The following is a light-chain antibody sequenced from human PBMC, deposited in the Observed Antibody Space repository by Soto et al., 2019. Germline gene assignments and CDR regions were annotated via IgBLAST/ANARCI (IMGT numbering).Light chain of an antibody. CDR2: WAS. Sequence: DIVMTQSPDSLAVSLGERATINCKSSQSVLYSSNNKNYLAWYQQKPGQPLKLLISWASTRESGVPDRFSGSGSGTDFTLTISSLQAEDVAVYYCQQYYSNPISFGGGTKVEIE. V-gene: IGKV4-1*01. CDR3: QQYYSNPIS. CDR1: QSVLYSSNNKNY. J-gene: IGKJ4*01.